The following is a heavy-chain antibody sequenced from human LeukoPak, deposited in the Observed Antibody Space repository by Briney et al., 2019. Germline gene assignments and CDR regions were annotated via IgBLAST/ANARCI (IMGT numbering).Heavy chain of an antibody. D-gene: IGHD2/OR15-2a*01. CDR3: VSFYETY. V-gene: IGHV3-21*01. Sequence: AGGSLRLSCAASGFTFSSYSMNWVRQAPGKGLEWVSSISSSSSYIYYADSVKGRFTISRDNAKNTVYLQMNNLRAEDTAVYYCVSFYETYWGRGTLVTVSS. CDR1: GFTFSSYS. CDR2: ISSSSSYI. J-gene: IGHJ4*02.